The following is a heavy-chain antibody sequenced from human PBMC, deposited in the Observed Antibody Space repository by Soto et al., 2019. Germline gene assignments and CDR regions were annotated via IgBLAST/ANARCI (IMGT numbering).Heavy chain of an antibody. V-gene: IGHV3-23*01. D-gene: IGHD1-20*01. CDR2: ISANDVGT. CDR3: AKAKNDYNWDNRPPFDY. CDR1: GFTLRNYA. Sequence: EVHLLESGGGVVQPGGSLRLSCEASGFTLRNYAMTWVRQAPGKGLEWVSLISANDVGTYYAESVKTRFTISTDQSRNAVYLQMDSLRADDTAIYYCAKAKNDYNWDNRPPFDYWGQGTLVTVSS. J-gene: IGHJ4*02.